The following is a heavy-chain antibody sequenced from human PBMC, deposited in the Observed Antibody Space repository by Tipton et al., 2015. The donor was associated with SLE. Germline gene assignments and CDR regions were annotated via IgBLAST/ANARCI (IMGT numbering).Heavy chain of an antibody. D-gene: IGHD4-11*01. CDR3: ARWAGPTVNFDY. CDR2: IYYSGST. V-gene: IGHV4-59*01. Sequence: LTCTVSGGSISSYYWSWIRQPPGKGLEWIGYIYYSGSTNYNPSLKSRVTISVDTSKNQFSLKLSSVTAADTAVYYCARWAGPTVNFDYWGQGTLVTVSS. J-gene: IGHJ4*02. CDR1: GGSISSYY.